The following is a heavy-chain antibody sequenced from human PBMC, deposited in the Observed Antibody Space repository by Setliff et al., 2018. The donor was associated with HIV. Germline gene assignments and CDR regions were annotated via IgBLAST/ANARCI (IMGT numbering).Heavy chain of an antibody. D-gene: IGHD3-22*01. J-gene: IGHJ4*02. Sequence: ASVKVSCKASGYTFTSYGISWVRQAPGQGLEWMGWINPNSGGTNYAQKFQGWITMTRDTSISTAYMELSRLRSDDTAVYYCARGMDYYDTSGYYQYYFDYWGQGTLVTVSS. V-gene: IGHV1-2*04. CDR3: ARGMDYYDTSGYYQYYFDY. CDR2: INPNSGGT. CDR1: GYTFTSYG.